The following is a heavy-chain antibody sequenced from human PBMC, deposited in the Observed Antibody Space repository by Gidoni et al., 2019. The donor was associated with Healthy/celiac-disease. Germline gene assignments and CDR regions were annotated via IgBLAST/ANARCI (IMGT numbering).Heavy chain of an antibody. Sequence: EVQLLESGGGLVQPGGSLRLSCAASGFTFSSYAMSWVRQATGKGLEWVSAISGSGGRTYYADSVKGRFTISRDNSKNTLYLQMNSLRAEDTAVYYCAKTFIRSYDSSGYIFDYWGQGTLVTVSS. CDR2: ISGSGGRT. J-gene: IGHJ4*02. CDR1: GFTFSSYA. D-gene: IGHD3-22*01. CDR3: AKTFIRSYDSSGYIFDY. V-gene: IGHV3-23*01.